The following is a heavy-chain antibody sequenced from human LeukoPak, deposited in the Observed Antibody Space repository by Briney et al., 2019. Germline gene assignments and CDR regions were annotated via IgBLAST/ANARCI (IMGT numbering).Heavy chain of an antibody. CDR2: IIPIFGTA. J-gene: IGHJ5*02. Sequence: SVKVSCKASGGTFSSYAISWVRQAPGQGLEWMGGIIPIFGTANYAQKFQGRVTITTDESTSTAYMELSSLRSEDTAVYYCARSFLPGATVTNWSDPWGQGTLVTVSS. D-gene: IGHD4-17*01. CDR3: ARSFLPGATVTNWSDP. V-gene: IGHV1-69*05. CDR1: GGTFSSYA.